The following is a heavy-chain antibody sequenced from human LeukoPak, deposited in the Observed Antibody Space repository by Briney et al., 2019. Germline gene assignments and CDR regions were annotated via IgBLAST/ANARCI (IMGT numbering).Heavy chain of an antibody. V-gene: IGHV4-38-2*02. CDR3: ARVIAAAGLGAFDI. CDR2: IYHSGST. J-gene: IGHJ3*02. Sequence: SETLSLTCTVSGYSISSGYYWGWIRQPPGKGLEWIGSIYHSGSTYYNPSLKSRVTISVDTSKNQFSLKLSSVTAADTAVYYCARVIAAAGLGAFDIWGQGTMVTVSS. D-gene: IGHD6-13*01. CDR1: GYSISSGYY.